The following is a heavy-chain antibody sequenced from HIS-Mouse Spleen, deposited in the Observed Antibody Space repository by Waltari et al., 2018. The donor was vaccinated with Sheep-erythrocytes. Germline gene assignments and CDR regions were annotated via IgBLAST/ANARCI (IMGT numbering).Heavy chain of an antibody. CDR2: ISSSSSYI. D-gene: IGHD1-26*01. CDR3: ARVASGATFDY. V-gene: IGHV3-21*01. CDR1: GFTFRSYS. Sequence: EVQLVESGGGLVKPGGSLRLSCAASGFTFRSYSINGVRQAPGKGLEWVSSISSSSSYIYYADSVKGRFTISRDNAKNSLYLQMNSLRAEDTAVYYCARVASGATFDYWGQGTLVTVSS. J-gene: IGHJ4*02.